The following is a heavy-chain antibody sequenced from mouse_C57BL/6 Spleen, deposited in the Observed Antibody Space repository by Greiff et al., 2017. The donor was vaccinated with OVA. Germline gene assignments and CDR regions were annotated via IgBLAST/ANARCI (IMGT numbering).Heavy chain of an antibody. CDR1: GFTFTDYY. J-gene: IGHJ1*03. V-gene: IGHV7-3*01. D-gene: IGHD6-1*01. CDR2: IRNKANGYTT. Sequence: EVKLVESGGGLVQPGGSLSLSCAASGFTFTDYYMSWVRQPPGKALEWLGFIRNKANGYTTEYSASVKGRFTISRDNSQSILYLQMNALRAEDSATYYCARYPLGGYFDVWGTGTTVTVSS. CDR3: ARYPLGGYFDV.